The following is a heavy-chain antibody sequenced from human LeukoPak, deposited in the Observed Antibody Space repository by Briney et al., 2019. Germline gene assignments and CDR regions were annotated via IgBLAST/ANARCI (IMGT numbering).Heavy chain of an antibody. CDR3: ARGRLRLRTTGRYYFDY. D-gene: IGHD5-12*01. J-gene: IGHJ4*02. CDR2: MNPNSGNT. Sequence: ASVKVSCKASGYTFTSYGINWVRQATGQGLEWMGWMNPNSGNTGYAQKFQGRVTMTRNTSISTAYMELSSLRSEDTAVYYCARGRLRLRTTGRYYFDYWGQGTLVTVSS. V-gene: IGHV1-8*01. CDR1: GYTFTSYG.